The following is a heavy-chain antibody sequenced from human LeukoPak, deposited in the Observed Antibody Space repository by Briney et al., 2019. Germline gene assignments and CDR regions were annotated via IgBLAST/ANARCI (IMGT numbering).Heavy chain of an antibody. Sequence: SETLSLTCTVSGGSISSGSYYWSWIRQPAGKGLEWIGRIYTSGSTNYNPSLKCRVTISVDTSKNQFSLKLSSVTAADTAVYYCARELDTAMVTYYFDYWGQGTLVTVSS. CDR2: IYTSGST. CDR1: GGSISSGSYY. V-gene: IGHV4-61*02. J-gene: IGHJ4*02. D-gene: IGHD5-18*01. CDR3: ARELDTAMVTYYFDY.